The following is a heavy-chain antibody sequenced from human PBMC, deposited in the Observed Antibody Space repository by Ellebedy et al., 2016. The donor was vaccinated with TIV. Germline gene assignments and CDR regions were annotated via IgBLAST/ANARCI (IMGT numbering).Heavy chain of an antibody. J-gene: IGHJ4*02. Sequence: GESLKISCAASGFTVCSNYMSWVRQAPGKGLEWVSVIYSGGSTYYADSVKGRFTISRDNSKNTLYLQMNSLRAEDTAVYYCATTAVAGTGDYWGQGTLVTVSS. V-gene: IGHV3-53*01. D-gene: IGHD6-19*01. CDR3: ATTAVAGTGDY. CDR1: GFTVCSNY. CDR2: IYSGGST.